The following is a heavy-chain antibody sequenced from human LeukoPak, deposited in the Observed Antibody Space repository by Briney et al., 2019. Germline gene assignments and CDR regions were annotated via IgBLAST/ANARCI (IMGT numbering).Heavy chain of an antibody. CDR2: ISGSGGST. Sequence: GGSLRLSCAASGFTFSNYAMSWVRQAPGKGLEWVSAISGSGGSTYYADSVKGRFTISRDNSKNTLYLQMNSLRAEDTAVYYRAKAPDYSNYFSYYYYGMDVWGQGTTVTVSS. V-gene: IGHV3-23*01. CDR3: AKAPDYSNYFSYYYYGMDV. CDR1: GFTFSNYA. D-gene: IGHD4-4*01. J-gene: IGHJ6*02.